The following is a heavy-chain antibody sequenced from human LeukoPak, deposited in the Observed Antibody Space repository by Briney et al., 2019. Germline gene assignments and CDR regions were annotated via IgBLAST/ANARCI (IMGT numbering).Heavy chain of an antibody. Sequence: GGSLRLSCSVSGFTFSNYAMHWVRQAPGNGLEWVSLISGGSGNIYYVDSVKGRFTISRDNSKNTLYVQMTSLRAEDTAIYYCAKGSDYYGSVTSKKTDWGQGTLVTVSS. CDR1: GFTFSNYA. D-gene: IGHD3-10*01. V-gene: IGHV3-23*01. J-gene: IGHJ4*02. CDR3: AKGSDYYGSVTSKKTD. CDR2: ISGGSGNI.